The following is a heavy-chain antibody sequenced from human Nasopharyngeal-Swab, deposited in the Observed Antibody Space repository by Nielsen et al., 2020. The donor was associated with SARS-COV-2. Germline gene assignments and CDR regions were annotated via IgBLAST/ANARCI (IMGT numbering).Heavy chain of an antibody. CDR1: GFTFRGYA. Sequence: GALKISCAASGFTFRGYAMSWVRQAPGKGLEWVSAIGGSGGSTYYADSVKGQFTISRDNSRNTLYLQMNSLRAEDTAVYYCAKDRGCSGGSCYVHWYFDLWGRGTLVTVSS. CDR3: AKDRGCSGGSCYVHWYFDL. V-gene: IGHV3-23*01. D-gene: IGHD2-15*01. J-gene: IGHJ2*01. CDR2: IGGSGGST.